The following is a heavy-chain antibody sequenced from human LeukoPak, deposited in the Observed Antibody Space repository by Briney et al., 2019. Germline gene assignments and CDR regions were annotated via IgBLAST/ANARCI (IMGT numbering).Heavy chain of an antibody. CDR1: GYTFTGYY. V-gene: IGHV1-2*02. Sequence: ASVKVSCKASGYTFTGYYMHWVRQAPGQGLEWMGWINPNSGGTNYAQNFQGRVTMTRDTSISTAYMGLSRLRSDDTAVYYCAEDRDTAMALDYWGQGTLVTVSS. J-gene: IGHJ4*02. CDR2: INPNSGGT. D-gene: IGHD5-18*01. CDR3: AEDRDTAMALDY.